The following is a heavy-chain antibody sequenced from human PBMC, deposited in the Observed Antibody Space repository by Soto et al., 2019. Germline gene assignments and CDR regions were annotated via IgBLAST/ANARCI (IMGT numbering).Heavy chain of an antibody. J-gene: IGHJ3*02. V-gene: IGHV5-10-1*01. Sequence: GESLKISCKGSGYRFSDYWIFWVRQTPGKGLEWMGRIDPSDSYITYSPSFQGHVIISADKSINSAFLTWTSLKASDSAIYYCANLDFTFGYIDVFDIWGQGTMVTVS. CDR1: GYRFSDYW. CDR2: IDPSDSYI. D-gene: IGHD5-12*01. CDR3: ANLDFTFGYIDVFDI.